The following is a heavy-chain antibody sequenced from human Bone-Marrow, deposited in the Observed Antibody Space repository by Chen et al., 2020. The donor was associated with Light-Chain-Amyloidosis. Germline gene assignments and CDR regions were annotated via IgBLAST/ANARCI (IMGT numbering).Heavy chain of an antibody. V-gene: IGHV1-24*01. CDR1: GDPLPTLA. CDR3: ATRGVAVVRIINYHFDY. J-gene: IGHJ4*02. D-gene: IGHD2-21*01. CDR2: FDPKDGKI. Sequence: QVQYVQSGAAVRIPGASVKVSGKGCGDPLPTLAMHWVRQAPGKGLEWMGGFDPKDGKIIYAQKLQGRVSMTEDTSADTAYMELSGLTSEDPAFYYCATRGVAVVRIINYHFDYWGQGTLVTVSS.